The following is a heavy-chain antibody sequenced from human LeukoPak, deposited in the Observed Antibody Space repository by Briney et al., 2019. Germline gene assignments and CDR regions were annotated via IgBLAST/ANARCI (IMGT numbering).Heavy chain of an antibody. J-gene: IGHJ4*02. D-gene: IGHD3-16*01. CDR1: GGSISSSSYY. V-gene: IGHV4-39*07. CDR2: INHSGST. CDR3: ARWWHDYVWGSHRSRRYYFDY. Sequence: PSETLSLTCTVSGGSISSSSYYWSWIRQPPGKGLEWIGEINHSGSTNYNPSLKSRVTISVDTSKNQFSLKLSSVTAADTAVYYCARWWHDYVWGSHRSRRYYFDYWGQGTLVTVSS.